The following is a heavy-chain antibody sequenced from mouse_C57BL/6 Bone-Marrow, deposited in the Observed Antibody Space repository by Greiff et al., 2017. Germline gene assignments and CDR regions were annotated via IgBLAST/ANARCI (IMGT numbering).Heavy chain of an antibody. CDR3: ARRSFYYGSSLFDY. Sequence: VQLQQPGAELVKPGASVKLSCKASGYTFTSYWMQWVKQRPGQGLEWIGEIDPSDSYTNYNQKFKGKATLTVDTSSSTAYMQLSSLTSEDSAVYYCARRSFYYGSSLFDYWGQGTTLTVSS. CDR1: GYTFTSYW. D-gene: IGHD1-1*01. V-gene: IGHV1-50*01. J-gene: IGHJ2*01. CDR2: IDPSDSYT.